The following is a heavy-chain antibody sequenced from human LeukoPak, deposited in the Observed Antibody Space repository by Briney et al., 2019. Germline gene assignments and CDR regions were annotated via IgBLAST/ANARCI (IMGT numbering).Heavy chain of an antibody. J-gene: IGHJ5*02. D-gene: IGHD4-17*01. CDR1: GFTFSSYS. V-gene: IGHV3-21*01. Sequence: GGSLRPSCAASGFTFSSYSMNWVRQAPGKGLEWVSSISSSSSYIYYADSVKGRFTISRDNAKNSLYLQMNSLRAEDTAVYYCAFYGDYSNWFDPWGQGTLVTVSS. CDR3: AFYGDYSNWFDP. CDR2: ISSSSSYI.